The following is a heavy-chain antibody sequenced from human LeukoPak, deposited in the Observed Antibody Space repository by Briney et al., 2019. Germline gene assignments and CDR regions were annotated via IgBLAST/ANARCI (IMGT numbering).Heavy chain of an antibody. V-gene: IGHV3-30*02. Sequence: PGGSLRLSCAASGFTFSSYGMHWVRQAPGKGLEWVAFIRYDGSNKYYADSVKGRFTISRDNSKNTLYLQMNSLRAEDTAVYYCAKDYTESYIVVVPAAPDYWGQGTLVTVSS. CDR2: IRYDGSNK. CDR1: GFTFSSYG. J-gene: IGHJ4*02. CDR3: AKDYTESYIVVVPAAPDY. D-gene: IGHD2-2*01.